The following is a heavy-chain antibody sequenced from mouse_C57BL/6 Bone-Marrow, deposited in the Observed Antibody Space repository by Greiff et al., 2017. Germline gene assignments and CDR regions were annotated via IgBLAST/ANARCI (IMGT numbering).Heavy chain of an antibody. D-gene: IGHD1-1*01. CDR3: AREGTTVPWYFDV. J-gene: IGHJ1*03. V-gene: IGHV1-50*01. CDR1: GYTFTSYW. Sequence: QVQLQQPGAELVKPGASVTLSCKASGYTFTSYWMQWVKQRPGQGLEWIGEIDPSDSYTNYNQKFKGKATLTVDTSSSTAYMQLSSLTSEDSAVYYCAREGTTVPWYFDVWGTGTTVTVSS. CDR2: IDPSDSYT.